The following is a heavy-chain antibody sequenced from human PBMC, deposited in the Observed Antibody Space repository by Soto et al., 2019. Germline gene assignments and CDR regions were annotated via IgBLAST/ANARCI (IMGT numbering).Heavy chain of an antibody. CDR3: ARGGGIYCSSTSCYGSYYFDY. CDR1: GGSISSYY. V-gene: IGHV4-59*01. D-gene: IGHD2-2*01. Sequence: QVQLQESGPGLVKPSETLSLTCTVSGGSISSYYWSWIRQPPGKGLEWIGYIFYSGSTKYNPSLNRRVTISVDTSKNQFSLKLSSVTAADTAVYYCARGGGIYCSSTSCYGSYYFDYWGQGTLVTVSS. CDR2: IFYSGST. J-gene: IGHJ4*02.